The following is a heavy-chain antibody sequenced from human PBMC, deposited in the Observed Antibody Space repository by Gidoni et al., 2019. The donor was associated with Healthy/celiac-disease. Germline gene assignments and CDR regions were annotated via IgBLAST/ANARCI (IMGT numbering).Heavy chain of an antibody. CDR3: AKDSDADNYDILTGIDY. Sequence: EVQLLESGGGLVQPGGSLRLSCAASGFTFSSYAMSWVRQAPGKGLEWVSAISGSGGSTYYADSVKGRFTISRDNSKNTLYLQMNSLRAEDTAVYYCAKDSDADNYDILTGIDYWGQGTLVTVSS. D-gene: IGHD3-9*01. CDR1: GFTFSSYA. J-gene: IGHJ4*02. CDR2: ISGSGGST. V-gene: IGHV3-23*01.